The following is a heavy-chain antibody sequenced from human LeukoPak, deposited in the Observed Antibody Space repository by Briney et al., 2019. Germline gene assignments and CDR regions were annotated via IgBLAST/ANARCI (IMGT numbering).Heavy chain of an antibody. Sequence: PSETLSLTCAVYGGSFSGYYWSWIRQPPGKGLEWIGYIYYSGSTNYSPSLKSRVTISVDTSKNQFSLKLSSVTAADTAVYYCASGYGDYDAFDIWGQGTMVTVSS. J-gene: IGHJ3*02. CDR2: IYYSGST. CDR1: GGSFSGYY. D-gene: IGHD4-17*01. CDR3: ASGYGDYDAFDI. V-gene: IGHV4-59*08.